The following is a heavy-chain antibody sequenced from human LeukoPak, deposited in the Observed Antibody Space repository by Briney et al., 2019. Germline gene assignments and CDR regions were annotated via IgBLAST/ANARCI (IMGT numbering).Heavy chain of an antibody. CDR3: ANEGPNYYDSSGYYSS. J-gene: IGHJ5*02. CDR2: IWYDGSNK. D-gene: IGHD3-22*01. CDR1: GFTFSSYV. Sequence: PGGSLRLSCAASGFTFSSYVMHWVRQAPGKGLEWVAVIWYDGSNKYYADSVKGRFTISRDNSKNTLYLQMNSLRAEDTAVYYCANEGPNYYDSSGYYSSWGQGTLVTVSS. V-gene: IGHV3-33*06.